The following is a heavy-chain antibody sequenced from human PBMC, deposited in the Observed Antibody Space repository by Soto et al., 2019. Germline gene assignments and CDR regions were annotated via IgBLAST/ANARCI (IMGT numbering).Heavy chain of an antibody. D-gene: IGHD2-8*01. J-gene: IGHJ6*02. CDR1: SGSIGTTNW. V-gene: IGHV4-4*02. CDR2: IFHSGNT. Sequence: QVQLQESGPGLVKPSGTLSLTCAVSSGSIGTTNWWSWVRQTPGKGLEWIGEIFHSGNTYYNPSLASRVTISGATSKNQFSLNLRSVTAADTAVYYCARRTWGMDVWGQRTTVTVSS. CDR3: ARRTWGMDV.